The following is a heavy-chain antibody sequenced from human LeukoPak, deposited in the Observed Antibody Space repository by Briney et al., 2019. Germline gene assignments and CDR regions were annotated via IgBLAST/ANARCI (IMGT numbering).Heavy chain of an antibody. CDR2: VWDDGSNK. CDR1: GFTFSNYD. D-gene: IGHD3-9*01. V-gene: IGHV3-33*08. J-gene: IGHJ3*01. Sequence: GRSLRLSCAASGFTFSNYDMHWVRQAPGKGLEWVAVVWDDGSNKHYADSVKGRFAITRDNSKNTLFLQMNSLRAEDTAVYYCARGGLRHFDRSPFEVWGQGTMVTVSS. CDR3: ARGGLRHFDRSPFEV.